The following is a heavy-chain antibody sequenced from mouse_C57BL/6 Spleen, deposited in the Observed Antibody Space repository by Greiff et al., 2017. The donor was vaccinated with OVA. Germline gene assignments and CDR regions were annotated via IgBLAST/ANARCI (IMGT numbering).Heavy chain of an antibody. CDR2: IDPSDSYT. Sequence: QVQLQQPGAELVLPGASVKLSCKASGYTFTSYWMHWVKQRPGQGLEWIGEIDPSDSYTNYNQKFKGKSTLTVDKSSSTAYMQLSSLTSEDSAVYYCALLLDFDYWGQGTTLTVSS. J-gene: IGHJ2*01. V-gene: IGHV1-69*01. D-gene: IGHD1-1*01. CDR1: GYTFTSYW. CDR3: ALLLDFDY.